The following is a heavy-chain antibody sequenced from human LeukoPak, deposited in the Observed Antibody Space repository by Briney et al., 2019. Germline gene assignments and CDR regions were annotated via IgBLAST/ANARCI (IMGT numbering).Heavy chain of an antibody. CDR3: ARDSRELGAFDI. D-gene: IGHD1-26*01. Sequence: SETLSLTCTVSGVSISSSSSYWSWIRQPPGKGLEWIGYFYNSGSTNYSPSLKSRVTISVDTSKNQFSLKLSSVTAADTAVYYCARDSRELGAFDIWGQGTMVTVSS. CDR2: FYNSGST. J-gene: IGHJ3*02. V-gene: IGHV4-61*01. CDR1: GVSISSSSSY.